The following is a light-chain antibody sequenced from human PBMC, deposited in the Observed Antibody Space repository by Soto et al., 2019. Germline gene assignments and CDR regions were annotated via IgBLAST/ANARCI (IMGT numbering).Light chain of an antibody. CDR2: EGS. V-gene: IGLV2-23*01. J-gene: IGLJ2*01. Sequence: QSVLTQPASVSGSPGQSITISCTGTSSDVGSYNLVSWYQQHPGKSPKLLIYEGSKRPSGVSNRFSGSKSGSTASLTVSGLQAEDEADYYCSSYAGDTTSDVVFGGGTKLTV. CDR1: SSDVGSYNL. CDR3: SSYAGDTTSDVV.